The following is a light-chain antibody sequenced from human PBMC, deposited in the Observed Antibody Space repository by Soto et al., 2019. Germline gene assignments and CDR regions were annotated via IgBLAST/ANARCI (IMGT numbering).Light chain of an antibody. J-gene: IGKJ5*01. Sequence: IVLTQSPATLSLSPGERATLSCRASQSVSSYLAWYQQKPGQAPRLLIYDASNRATGIPARFSGSGSGTDFTLTICSLEPEDFAVYYCQQRSNWPTFGQGTRLEIK. V-gene: IGKV3-11*01. CDR2: DAS. CDR1: QSVSSY. CDR3: QQRSNWPT.